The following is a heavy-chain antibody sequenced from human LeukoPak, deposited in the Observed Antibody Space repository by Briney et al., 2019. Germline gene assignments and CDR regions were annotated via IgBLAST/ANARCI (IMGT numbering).Heavy chain of an antibody. CDR3: ARDQRYYGSGKSYYYYMDV. CDR2: IIPIFGTA. Sequence: AASVKVSCKASGGTFSSYAISWVRQAPGQGLEWMGGIIPIFGTANYAQKFQGRVTITADESTSTAYMELSSLRSEDTAVYYCARDQRYYGSGKSYYYYMDVWGKGTTVTISS. J-gene: IGHJ6*03. D-gene: IGHD3-10*01. CDR1: GGTFSSYA. V-gene: IGHV1-69*01.